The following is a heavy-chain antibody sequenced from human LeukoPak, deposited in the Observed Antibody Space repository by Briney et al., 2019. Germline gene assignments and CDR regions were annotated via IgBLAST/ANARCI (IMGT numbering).Heavy chain of an antibody. D-gene: IGHD1-20*01. J-gene: IGHJ4*02. Sequence: PGGSLRLSCAASGFTFTCCWMSWVRQTPGKGLKWLASIKQDGREKFYADSVKGRFTISRDNAQNSLYLQVNSLRAEDTAVYYCARVPGITRYFDSWGQGILVTVSS. CDR1: GFTFTCCW. V-gene: IGHV3-7*01. CDR2: IKQDGREK. CDR3: ARVPGITRYFDS.